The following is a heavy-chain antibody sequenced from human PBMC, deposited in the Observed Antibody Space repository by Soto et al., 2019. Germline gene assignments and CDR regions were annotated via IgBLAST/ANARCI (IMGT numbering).Heavy chain of an antibody. D-gene: IGHD6-19*01. CDR3: ARVGGSGWHNFDY. J-gene: IGHJ4*02. V-gene: IGHV4-59*01. CDR2: MYYSGST. Sequence: PLETLSLTCTVSGGSISSYYWSWIRQPPGKGLEWIGYMYYSGSTNYNPSLKSRVTISEDTSKNQFSLKLSSVTAADTAVYYCARVGGSGWHNFDYWGQGTLVTVSS. CDR1: GGSISSYY.